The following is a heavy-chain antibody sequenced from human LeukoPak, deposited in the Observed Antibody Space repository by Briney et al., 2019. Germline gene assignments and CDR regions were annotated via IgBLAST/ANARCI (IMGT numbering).Heavy chain of an antibody. V-gene: IGHV4-61*02. D-gene: IGHD3-10*01. J-gene: IGHJ4*02. CDR2: IYTSGST. CDR3: AGWHNYYGSGSYYQGFDY. CDR1: GGSISSGSYY. Sequence: SETLSLTCTVSGGSISSGSYYWSWIRQPAGKGLEWIGRIYTSGSTNYNPSLKSRVTISVDPSKNQFSLKLSSVTAADTAVYYCAGWHNYYGSGSYYQGFDYWGQGTLVTVSS.